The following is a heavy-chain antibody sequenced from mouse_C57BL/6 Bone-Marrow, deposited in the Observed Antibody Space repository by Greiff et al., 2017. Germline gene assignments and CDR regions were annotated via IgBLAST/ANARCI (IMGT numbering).Heavy chain of an antibody. D-gene: IGHD1-1*01. V-gene: IGHV6-6*01. J-gene: IGHJ3*01. CDR3: TGVLRWAWFAY. CDR1: GFTFSDAW. CDR2: IRNKANNHAT. Sequence: EVMLVESGGGLVQPVGSMKLSCAASGFTFSDAWMDWVRQSPEKGLEWVAEIRNKANNHATYYAESVKGRFTISRDDSKSSVYLQMNSLRAEDTGIYYCTGVLRWAWFAYWGQGTLVTVSA.